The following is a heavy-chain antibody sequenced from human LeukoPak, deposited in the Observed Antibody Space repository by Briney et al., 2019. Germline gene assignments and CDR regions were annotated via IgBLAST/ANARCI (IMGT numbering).Heavy chain of an antibody. CDR1: GGSISSSSYY. V-gene: IGHV4-39*01. CDR2: IYYSGST. CDR3: ARLEVSHYCMDV. J-gene: IGHJ6*03. Sequence: SETLSLTCTVSGGSISSSSYYWGWIRQPPGKGLEWIGSIYYSGSTYYNPSLKSRVTISVDTSKNQFSLKLSSVTAADTAVYYCARLEVSHYCMDVWGKGTRSPSP.